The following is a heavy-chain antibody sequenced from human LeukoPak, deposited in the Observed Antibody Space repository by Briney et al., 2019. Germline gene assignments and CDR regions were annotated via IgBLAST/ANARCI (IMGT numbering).Heavy chain of an antibody. Sequence: GGSLRLSCAASGFTFSSYGMHWVRQAPGKGLEWVAVISYDGSNKYYADSVKGRFTISRDNSKNALYLQMNSLRAEDTAVYYCAKDVDPFGSGSYVEGFDYWGQGTLVTVSS. CDR2: ISYDGSNK. J-gene: IGHJ4*02. CDR1: GFTFSSYG. CDR3: AKDVDPFGSGSYVEGFDY. D-gene: IGHD3-10*01. V-gene: IGHV3-30*18.